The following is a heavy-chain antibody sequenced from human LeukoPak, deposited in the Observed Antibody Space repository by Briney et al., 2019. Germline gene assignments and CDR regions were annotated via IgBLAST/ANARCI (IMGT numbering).Heavy chain of an antibody. CDR3: AKGTRMYSGSQEAD. J-gene: IGHJ4*02. V-gene: IGHV3-23*01. CDR1: GFTFSSYA. CDR2: ISGSGGST. D-gene: IGHD3-10*01. Sequence: GGSLRLSCAVSGFTFSSYAMGWVRQAPGKGLEWVSAISGSGGSTYYADSVKGRFTISRDNSKNTLYLQMNSLRAEDTAVYYCAKGTRMYSGSQEADWGQGTLVTVSS.